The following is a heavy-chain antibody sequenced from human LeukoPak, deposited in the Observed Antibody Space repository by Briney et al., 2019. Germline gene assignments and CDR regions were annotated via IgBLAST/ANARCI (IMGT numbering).Heavy chain of an antibody. CDR2: IYYSGSA. Sequence: TSETLSLTCTVSGGSINSYFWSWIRQPPGKGLEWIGYIYYSGSANYNPSLESRVTISVDTSRKQFSLKLRSVTAADTAVYYCAREATTTVAPDYMDVWGKGTTVIVSS. CDR1: GGSINSYF. J-gene: IGHJ6*03. D-gene: IGHD5-12*01. V-gene: IGHV4-59*01. CDR3: AREATTTVAPDYMDV.